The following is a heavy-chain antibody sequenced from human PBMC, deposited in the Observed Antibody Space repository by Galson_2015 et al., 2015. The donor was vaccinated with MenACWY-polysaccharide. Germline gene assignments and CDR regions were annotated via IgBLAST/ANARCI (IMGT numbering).Heavy chain of an antibody. CDR1: GAPITTSSLY. CDR2: LYYTGDA. CDR3: ARAAGKMSGPGDYFDP. Sequence: ETLSLTCSVSGAPITTSSLYWSWVRQSPEGGLEWIGTLYYTGDAYYNPSLKRRVTISVDMSKSQVFLTLRSMTAADSAVYFCARAAGKMSGPGDYFDPWGQGTLVSVSS. J-gene: IGHJ5*02. D-gene: IGHD4-11*01. V-gene: IGHV4-39*01.